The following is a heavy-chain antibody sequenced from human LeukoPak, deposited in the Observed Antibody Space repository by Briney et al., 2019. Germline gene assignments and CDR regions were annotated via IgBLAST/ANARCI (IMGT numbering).Heavy chain of an antibody. J-gene: IGHJ6*03. CDR2: ISAYNGNT. CDR3: ARAGRYGYYYYYMDV. D-gene: IGHD4-17*01. CDR1: GYTFTSYG. Sequence: ASVKVSCKASGYTFTSYGISWVRQAPGQGLEWMGWISAYNGNTNYAQKLQGRVTMTTDTSTSTAYMELRSLRSDDTAVYYCARAGRYGYYYYYMDVWGKGTTVTISS. V-gene: IGHV1-18*01.